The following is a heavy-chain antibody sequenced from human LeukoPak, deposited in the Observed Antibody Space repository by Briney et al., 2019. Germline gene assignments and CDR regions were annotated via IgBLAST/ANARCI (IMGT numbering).Heavy chain of an antibody. CDR3: ARARHGGARYWYFDL. D-gene: IGHD2-21*01. V-gene: IGHV4-59*01. J-gene: IGHJ2*01. Sequence: SETLSLTCTASGGSISSYYWSWIRQPPGKGLEWIGYIYYSGSTNYNLSLKSRVTISVDTSKNQFSLKLSSVTAADTAVYYCARARHGGARYWYFDLWGRGTLVTVSS. CDR2: IYYSGST. CDR1: GGSISSYY.